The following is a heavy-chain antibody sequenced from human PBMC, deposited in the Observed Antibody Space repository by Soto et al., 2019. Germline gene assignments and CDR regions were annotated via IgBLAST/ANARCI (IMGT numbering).Heavy chain of an antibody. CDR3: ARFDYGDYSLDY. D-gene: IGHD4-17*01. J-gene: IGHJ4*02. CDR1: GFTFSSYS. V-gene: IGHV3-48*02. Sequence: GGSLRLSCAASGFTFSSYSMNWVRQAPGKGLEWVSYISCSSSIIYYADSVKGRFTISRDNAKNSLYVQMNSLRDEDTAAYYCARFDYGDYSLDYWGQGTLVTVSS. CDR2: ISCSSSII.